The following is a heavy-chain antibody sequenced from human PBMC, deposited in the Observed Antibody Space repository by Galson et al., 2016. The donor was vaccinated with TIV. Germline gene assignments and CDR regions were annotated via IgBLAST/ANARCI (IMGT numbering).Heavy chain of an antibody. CDR2: MSADSGAS. CDR3: ARYSSTSSRRFDY. Sequence: SVKVSCKASGYTFSNFAITWVRQAPGQGLEWVGYMSADSGASNYAQEFQGRVTITTDTSTSTAYMELRNLRFDDTAVYYCARYSSTSSRRFDYWGQGTLVTVSA. J-gene: IGHJ4*02. V-gene: IGHV1-18*01. D-gene: IGHD6-6*01. CDR1: GYTFSNFA.